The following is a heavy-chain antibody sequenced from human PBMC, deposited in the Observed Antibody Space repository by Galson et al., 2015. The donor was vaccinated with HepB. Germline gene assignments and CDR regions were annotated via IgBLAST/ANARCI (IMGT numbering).Heavy chain of an antibody. V-gene: IGHV3-7*01. Sequence: SLRLSCAASGFIFSNYWMIWVRQGPGTGLEWVANIKQDGTQKYYADSVKGRFTISRDNARNSLYLQMNSLRAEDTAVYYCARSGDSGSYYDYWGQGTLVTVSS. CDR3: ARSGDSGSYYDY. CDR2: IKQDGTQK. D-gene: IGHD1-26*01. J-gene: IGHJ4*02. CDR1: GFIFSNYW.